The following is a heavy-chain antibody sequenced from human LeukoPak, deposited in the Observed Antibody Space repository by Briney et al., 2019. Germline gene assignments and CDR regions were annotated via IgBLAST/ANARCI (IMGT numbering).Heavy chain of an antibody. Sequence: GGSLRLSCAASGFTFSNYAMNWVRQAPGKGLEWVSAISGSGGSTYYADSVKGRFTISRDNSKSTLYLQMNSLRAEDTAVYYCASPPGIAAAGNSRDDYWGQGTLVTVSS. CDR3: ASPPGIAAAGNSRDDY. D-gene: IGHD6-13*01. CDR2: ISGSGGST. V-gene: IGHV3-23*01. J-gene: IGHJ4*02. CDR1: GFTFSNYA.